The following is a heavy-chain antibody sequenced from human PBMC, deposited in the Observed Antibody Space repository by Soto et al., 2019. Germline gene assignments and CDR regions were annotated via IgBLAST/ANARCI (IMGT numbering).Heavy chain of an antibody. CDR1: GFTFSSYS. CDR3: AREGYCSSISCPFDY. CDR2: ISSSSSTI. Sequence: GGSLRLSCAASGFTFSSYSMNWVRQAPGKGLEWVSYISSSSSTIYYADSVKGRFTISRDNAKNSMYLQMNSLRAEDTAVYYCAREGYCSSISCPFDYWGQGTLVTVSS. V-gene: IGHV3-48*01. D-gene: IGHD2-2*01. J-gene: IGHJ4*02.